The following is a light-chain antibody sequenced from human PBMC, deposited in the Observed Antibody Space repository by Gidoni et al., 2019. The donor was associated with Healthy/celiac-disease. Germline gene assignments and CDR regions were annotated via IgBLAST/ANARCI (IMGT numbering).Light chain of an antibody. Sequence: DLQMTQSTSTLSSSVGDRVTITCRVSQSISSWLGWYQQKPGKAPKLLIYDASRLESRVPSRCSGSGSRTESTLTSSSLQADDFATYYYQQYNSYSWTFGQGTKVEIK. CDR3: QQYNSYSWT. CDR1: QSISSW. V-gene: IGKV1-5*01. J-gene: IGKJ1*01. CDR2: DAS.